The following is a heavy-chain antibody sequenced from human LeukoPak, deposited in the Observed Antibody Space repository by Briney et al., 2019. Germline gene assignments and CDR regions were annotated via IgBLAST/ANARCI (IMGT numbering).Heavy chain of an antibody. D-gene: IGHD3-22*01. J-gene: IGHJ4*02. CDR1: GDSFTSYW. CDR3: ARLGQRDYYDSSGYFPFDY. V-gene: IGHV5-51*01. CDR2: IYPGDSDT. Sequence: GESLKTSCKGSGDSFTSYWIGWVRQMPGKGLEWMGIIYPGDSDTRYSPSFQGQVTISADKSISTAYLQWSSLKASDTAMYYCARLGQRDYYDSSGYFPFDYWGQGTLVTVSS.